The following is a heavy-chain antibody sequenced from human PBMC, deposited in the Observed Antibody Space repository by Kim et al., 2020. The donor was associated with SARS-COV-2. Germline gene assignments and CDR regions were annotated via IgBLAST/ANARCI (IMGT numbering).Heavy chain of an antibody. Sequence: SETLSLTCAVSGGSISSGGYSWSWIRQPPGKGLEWIGYIYHSGSTYYNPSLKSRVTISVDRSKNQFSLKLSSVTAADTAVYYCARDSRLRALDYWGQGTLVTVSS. CDR1: GGSISSGGYS. V-gene: IGHV4-30-2*01. D-gene: IGHD5-12*01. J-gene: IGHJ4*02. CDR2: IYHSGST. CDR3: ARDSRLRALDY.